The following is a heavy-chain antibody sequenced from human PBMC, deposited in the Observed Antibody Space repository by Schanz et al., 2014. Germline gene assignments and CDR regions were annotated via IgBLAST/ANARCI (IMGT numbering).Heavy chain of an antibody. J-gene: IGHJ4*02. CDR1: GFTFSAYA. V-gene: IGHV3-23*04. CDR2: FNDGGVNK. CDR3: AKIERNED. D-gene: IGHD1-1*01. Sequence: VQLVDSGGGLVKPGGSLRLSCAASGFTFSAYAMTWVRQIPGKGLEWVSSFNDGGVNKYYADSVKGRFTISSDNSKNTLYLQMNSLRAEDTAVYFCAKIERNEDWGQGTLVTVSS.